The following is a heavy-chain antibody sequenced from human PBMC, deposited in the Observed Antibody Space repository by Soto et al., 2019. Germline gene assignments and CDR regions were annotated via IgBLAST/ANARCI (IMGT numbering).Heavy chain of an antibody. J-gene: IGHJ5*01. CDR1: GGYISSSGYY. CDR2: IYDSGST. D-gene: IGHD5-12*01. V-gene: IGHV4-31*01. Sequence: QVQLQESGPGLVKPSQTLSLTCTVAGGYISSSGYYWSWIRQHPGKGLEWIGYIYDSGSTYYNPSLKSPVTISIDTSKTQFSRKLSSVIAADTAVYYCAREEGGGYDHRWFDSWGQGTLVTVSS. CDR3: AREEGGGYDHRWFDS.